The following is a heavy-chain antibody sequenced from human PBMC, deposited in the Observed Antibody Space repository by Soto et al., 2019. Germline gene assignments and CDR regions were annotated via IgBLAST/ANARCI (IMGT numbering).Heavy chain of an antibody. D-gene: IGHD4-17*01. J-gene: IGHJ4*02. Sequence: SETLSLTCTVSGGSISSSSYYWGWIRQPPGKGLEWIGSIYYSGSTFYNPSLKSRVTISVDTSKNQFSLKLSSVTAADTDVYYCATFYGEYVSYWGQGTLVTVSS. CDR3: ATFYGEYVSY. CDR2: IYYSGST. CDR1: GGSISSSSYY. V-gene: IGHV4-39*01.